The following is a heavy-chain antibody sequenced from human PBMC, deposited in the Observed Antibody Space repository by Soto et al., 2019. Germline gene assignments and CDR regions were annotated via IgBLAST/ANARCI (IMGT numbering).Heavy chain of an antibody. J-gene: IGHJ3*02. Sequence: AGGSLRLSCAASGFTFSSYGMHWVRQAPGKGLEWVAVIWYDGSNKYYVDSVKGRFTISRDNAKNSLYLQMNSLRAEDTAVYYCARGGRRSGSYADAFDIWGQGTMVTVSS. CDR2: IWYDGSNK. D-gene: IGHD1-26*01. CDR1: GFTFSSYG. CDR3: ARGGRRSGSYADAFDI. V-gene: IGHV3-33*01.